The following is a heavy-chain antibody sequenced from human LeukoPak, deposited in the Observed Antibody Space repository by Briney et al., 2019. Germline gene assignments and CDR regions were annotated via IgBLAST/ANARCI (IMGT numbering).Heavy chain of an antibody. V-gene: IGHV6-1*01. Sequence: SQTLSLTCAISGDTVSSNSVTWNWIRQAPWRGLEWLGRRSYRSTWYNHYAVSVRRRIPVNPDTSKNQFSLHLNSVTPEDTAVYYCARRLTQYDCFDPWGQGILVTVSS. J-gene: IGHJ5*02. CDR1: GDTVSSNSVT. CDR3: ARRLTQYDCFDP. CDR2: RSYRSTWYN. D-gene: IGHD2-2*01.